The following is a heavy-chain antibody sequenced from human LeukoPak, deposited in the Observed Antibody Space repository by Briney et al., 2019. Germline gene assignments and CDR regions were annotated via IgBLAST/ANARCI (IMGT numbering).Heavy chain of an antibody. D-gene: IGHD3-10*01. CDR3: ARDNYGSGSYYIPYYYYGMDV. CDR2: ISSSSSYI. J-gene: IGHJ6*02. V-gene: IGHV3-21*01. Sequence: GGTLRLSCAASGFTFSSYAMSWVRQAPGKGLEWVSSISSSSSYIYHAASVQGRFTISTHNTMNSLYLQMNSLRAEDTAVYYCARDNYGSGSYYIPYYYYGMDVWGQGTTVTASS. CDR1: GFTFSSYA.